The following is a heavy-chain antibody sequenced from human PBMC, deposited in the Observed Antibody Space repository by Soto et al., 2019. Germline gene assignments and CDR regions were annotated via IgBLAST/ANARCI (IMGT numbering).Heavy chain of an antibody. CDR2: ISYDGSNK. Sequence: GGSLRLSCAASGFTFSSYAMHWVRQAPGKGLEWVAVISYDGSNKYYADSGKGRFTISRDNSKNTLYLQMNSLRAEDTAVYYCAREKDFWSGPRDLYYYYGMDVWGKGTTVTVAS. J-gene: IGHJ6*04. CDR3: AREKDFWSGPRDLYYYYGMDV. CDR1: GFTFSSYA. D-gene: IGHD3-3*01. V-gene: IGHV3-30-3*01.